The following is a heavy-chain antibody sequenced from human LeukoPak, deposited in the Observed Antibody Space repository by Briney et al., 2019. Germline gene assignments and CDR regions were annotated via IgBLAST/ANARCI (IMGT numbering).Heavy chain of an antibody. Sequence: SETLSLTCAVYGGSFSGYYWSWIRQPPGKGLEWIGEINHSGSTNYNPSLKSRVTISVDTSKNQFSLKLSSVTAADTAVYYCARGPTLRTFYGMDVWGQGTTVTVSS. V-gene: IGHV4-34*01. CDR3: ARGPTLRTFYGMDV. CDR2: INHSGST. CDR1: GGSFSGYY. J-gene: IGHJ6*02. D-gene: IGHD4-17*01.